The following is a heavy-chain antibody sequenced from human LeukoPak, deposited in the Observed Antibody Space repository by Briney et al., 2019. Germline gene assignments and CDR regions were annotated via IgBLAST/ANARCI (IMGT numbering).Heavy chain of an antibody. CDR2: ISSSSSYI. D-gene: IGHD2-2*02. CDR1: GFTFSSYS. V-gene: IGHV3-21*01. Sequence: PGGSLRLSCAASGFTFSSYSMNWVRQAPGKGLEWVSSISSSSSYIYYADSVKGRFTISRDNAKNSLYLQMNSLRAEDTAVYYCARDHGCSSTSCYRRYFDYWGQGTLVTVSS. CDR3: ARDHGCSSTSCYRRYFDY. J-gene: IGHJ4*02.